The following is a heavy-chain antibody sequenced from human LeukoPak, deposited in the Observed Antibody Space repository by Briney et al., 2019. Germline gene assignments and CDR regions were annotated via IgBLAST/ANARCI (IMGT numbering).Heavy chain of an antibody. D-gene: IGHD3-22*01. CDR2: IYYSGTT. J-gene: IGHJ4*02. CDR1: GGSMSSYY. V-gene: IGHV4-59*01. CDR3: ARVTGYMIEDYFDY. Sequence: SETLSLTCTVSGGSMSSYYWNWIRQPPGKGLEWIGYIYYSGTTNYNPSLKSRVSMSVDTSKNQFSLKLSSVTAADTAVYYCARVTGYMIEDYFDYWGQGTLVTVSS.